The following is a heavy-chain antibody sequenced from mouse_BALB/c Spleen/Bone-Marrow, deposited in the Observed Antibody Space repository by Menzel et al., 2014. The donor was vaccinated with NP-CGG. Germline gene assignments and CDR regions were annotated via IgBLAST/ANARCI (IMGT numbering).Heavy chain of an antibody. CDR2: ISTGGSYI. CDR3: ARHRQGNDVSYYAMDY. J-gene: IGHJ4*01. V-gene: IGHV5-6*01. CDR1: GFTFSTHG. Sequence: DVQLVESGGDLVIPGGSLKLSCAASGFTFSTHGMSWVRQTPDKRLEWVATISTGGSYIYYPDSVKGRFTISRDNAKNTLYLQMSSLKSEDTAIYYCARHRQGNDVSYYAMDYWGLGTSVTVSS. D-gene: IGHD2-1*01.